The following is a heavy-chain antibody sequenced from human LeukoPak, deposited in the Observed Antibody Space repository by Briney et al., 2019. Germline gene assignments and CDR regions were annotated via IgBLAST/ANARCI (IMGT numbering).Heavy chain of an antibody. CDR2: IYYSGST. Sequence: SETLSLTCTVSGASISSSSYYWGWIRQPPGKGLEWIGSIYYSGSTDYNPSLKSRVSISMDTSKNQFSLKLSSVTAADTAVYYCARQRGYCSSISCYAWFDPWGQGTLVTVSS. CDR3: ARQRGYCSSISCYAWFDP. CDR1: GASISSSSYY. J-gene: IGHJ5*02. D-gene: IGHD2-2*01. V-gene: IGHV4-39*01.